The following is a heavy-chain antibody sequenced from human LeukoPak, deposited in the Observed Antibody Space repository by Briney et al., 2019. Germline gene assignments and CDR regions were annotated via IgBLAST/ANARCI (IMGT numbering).Heavy chain of an antibody. CDR2: IYPGDSDT. J-gene: IGHJ6*02. Sequence: WIRQPPGKGLEWMGIIYPGDSDTRYSPSFQGQVTISADKSISTAYLQWSSLKASDTAMYYCATSPHCSSTSCYRLGGYYYYYGMDVWGQGTTVTVSS. V-gene: IGHV5-51*01. CDR3: ATSPHCSSTSCYRLGGYYYYYGMDV. D-gene: IGHD2-2*01.